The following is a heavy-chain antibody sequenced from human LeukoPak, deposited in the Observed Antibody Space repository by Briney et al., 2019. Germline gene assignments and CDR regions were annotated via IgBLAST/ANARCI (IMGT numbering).Heavy chain of an antibody. Sequence: PGGSLRLSCAASGVTFRNYAMTWIRQAPGKGLQRFSVIIGDGESTYYADSVRGRFTISRDNSKNTMYLQMNNLRAEDTAIYYCAKDRDCSSTGCYVFANWGQGTLVTVSS. V-gene: IGHV3-23*01. D-gene: IGHD2-2*01. CDR2: IIGDGEST. CDR3: AKDRDCSSTGCYVFAN. CDR1: GVTFRNYA. J-gene: IGHJ4*02.